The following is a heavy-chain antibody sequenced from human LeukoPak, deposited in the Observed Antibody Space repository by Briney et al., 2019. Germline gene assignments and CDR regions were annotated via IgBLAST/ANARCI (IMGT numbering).Heavy chain of an antibody. D-gene: IGHD3-3*01. Sequence: SVKVSCKVSGFTLTVLSMHWVRQAPGKGLEWMGGFDPEDGETIYAQKFQGRVTMTEDTSTDTAYMELSSLRSEDTAVYYCARDNQIRNDFWSGYSDWFDPWGQGTLVTVSS. V-gene: IGHV1-24*01. J-gene: IGHJ5*02. CDR3: ARDNQIRNDFWSGYSDWFDP. CDR2: FDPEDGET. CDR1: GFTLTVLS.